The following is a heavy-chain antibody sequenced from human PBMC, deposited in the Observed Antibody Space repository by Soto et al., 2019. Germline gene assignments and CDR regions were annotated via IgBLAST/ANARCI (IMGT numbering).Heavy chain of an antibody. CDR1: GFTFSSYG. CDR3: ARRYDFWSGRSYYYYGMDV. CDR2: IWYDGSNK. J-gene: IGHJ6*02. D-gene: IGHD3-3*01. V-gene: IGHV3-33*01. Sequence: GGSLRLSCAASGFTFSSYGMHWVRQAPGKGLDWVAVIWYDGSNKYYADSVKGRFTISRDNSKNTLYLQMNSLRAEDTAVYYCARRYDFWSGRSYYYYGMDVWGQGTTVTVSS.